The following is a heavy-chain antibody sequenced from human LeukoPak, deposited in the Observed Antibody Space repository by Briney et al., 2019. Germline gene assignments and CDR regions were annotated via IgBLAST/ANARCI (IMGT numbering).Heavy chain of an antibody. V-gene: IGHV1-58*01. CDR1: GFTFTSSA. CDR3: AADYDYYGSGSYYGNYYYGMDV. CDR2: IGVGRGNT. J-gene: IGHJ6*04. Sequence: GTSVKVSCKASGFTFTSSAVQWVRQARGQRLEWIGWIGVGRGNTNYAQKFQERVTITRDMSTSTAYMELSSLRSEDTAVYYCAADYDYYGSGSYYGNYYYGMDVWGKGTTVTVSS. D-gene: IGHD3-10*01.